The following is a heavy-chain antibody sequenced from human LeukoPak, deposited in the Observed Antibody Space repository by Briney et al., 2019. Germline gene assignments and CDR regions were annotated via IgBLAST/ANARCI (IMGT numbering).Heavy chain of an antibody. CDR1: GGSISNKY. CDR3: ARAGAYSLSFGS. J-gene: IGHJ5*01. CDR2: IYYSGNT. Sequence: SETLSLTCTVSGGSISNKYWSWIRQPPGKGLEWIGYIYYSGNTNYNPSLKSRVTILVDTSKNQVSLKLSSVTAADTAVYFCARAGAYSLSFGSWGQGTLVTVSS. D-gene: IGHD5-18*01. V-gene: IGHV4-59*01.